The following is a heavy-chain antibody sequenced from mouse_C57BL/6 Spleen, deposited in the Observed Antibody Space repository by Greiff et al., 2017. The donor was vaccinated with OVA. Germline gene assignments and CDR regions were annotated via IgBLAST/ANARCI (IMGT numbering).Heavy chain of an antibody. CDR1: GYTFTSYW. Sequence: QVQLQQPGAELVKPGASVKLSCKASGYTFTSYWMHWVKQRPGRGLEWIGRIDPNSGGTKYNEKFKSKATLPVDKPSRTAFMLTSILTSEDSAVYYCAGYDYDGYFDVWGTGTTVTVSS. D-gene: IGHD2-4*01. CDR2: IDPNSGGT. CDR3: AGYDYDGYFDV. J-gene: IGHJ1*03. V-gene: IGHV1-72*01.